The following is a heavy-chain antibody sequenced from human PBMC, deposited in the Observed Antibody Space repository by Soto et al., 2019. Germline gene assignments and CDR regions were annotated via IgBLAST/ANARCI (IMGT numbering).Heavy chain of an antibody. CDR1: GFTFSSYG. CDR2: IWYDGSNK. J-gene: IGHJ4*02. V-gene: IGHV3-33*01. D-gene: IGHD6-13*01. CDR3: ARGGLISSSWTHFDY. Sequence: SGGSLRLSCAASGFTFSSYGMHWVRQAPGKGLEWVAVIWYDGSNKYYADSVKGRFTISRDNSKNTLYLQMNSLRAEDTAVYYCARGGLISSSWTHFDYWGQGTLVTVSS.